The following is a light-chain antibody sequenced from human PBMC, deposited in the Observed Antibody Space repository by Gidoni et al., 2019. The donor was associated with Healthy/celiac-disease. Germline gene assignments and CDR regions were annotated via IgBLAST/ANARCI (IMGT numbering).Light chain of an antibody. V-gene: IGKV3-11*01. CDR1: QSVSSC. CDR3: QQRSNWPL. CDR2: DAS. Sequence: EIVLTQSPATLFLSPGERATLSCRASQSVSSCLAWYQQKPGQAPRLLIYDASNRATGIPARFSGSGSGTDFTLTISSLEPEDFAVYYCQQRSNWPLFGGGTKVEIK. J-gene: IGKJ4*01.